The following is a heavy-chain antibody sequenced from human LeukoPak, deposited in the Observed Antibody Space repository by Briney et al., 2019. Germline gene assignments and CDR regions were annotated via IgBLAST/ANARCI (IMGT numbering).Heavy chain of an antibody. Sequence: AGGSLRLSCAASGFTFSSYWMSWVRQAPGKGLEWVANIKKDGSEKYYVDSVKGRSTISRDNAKNSLYLQMNSLRAEDTAVYYCARDLYRIVVVPHYFDYWGQGTLVTVSS. D-gene: IGHD3-22*01. CDR2: IKKDGSEK. V-gene: IGHV3-7*01. CDR3: ARDLYRIVVVPHYFDY. CDR1: GFTFSSYW. J-gene: IGHJ4*02.